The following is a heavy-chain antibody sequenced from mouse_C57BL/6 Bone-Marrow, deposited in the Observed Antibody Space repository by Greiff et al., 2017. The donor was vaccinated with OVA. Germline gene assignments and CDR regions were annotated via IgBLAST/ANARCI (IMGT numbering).Heavy chain of an antibody. J-gene: IGHJ2*01. CDR1: GYAFSSYW. CDR3: ARGDGYYVVFDY. V-gene: IGHV1-80*01. CDR2: IYPGDGDT. D-gene: IGHD2-3*01. Sequence: VQLQQSGAELVKPGASVKISCKASGYAFSSYWMNWVKQRPGKGLEWIGQIYPGDGDTNYNGKFKGKATLTADKSYSTAYMQLSSLTSEDSAVYFCARGDGYYVVFDYWGQGTTLTVSS.